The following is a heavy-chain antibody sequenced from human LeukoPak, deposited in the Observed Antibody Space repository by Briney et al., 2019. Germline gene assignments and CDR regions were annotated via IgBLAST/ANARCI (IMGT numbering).Heavy chain of an antibody. D-gene: IGHD5-18*01. Sequence: SETLSLTCTVSGGSISSYYWSWIRQPPGEGLGWIGYIYYSGSTNYNPSLKSRVTISVDTSKNQFSLKLSSVTAADTAVYYCAREYRAPIYNWFDPWGQGTLVTVSS. J-gene: IGHJ5*02. CDR2: IYYSGST. V-gene: IGHV4-59*01. CDR3: AREYRAPIYNWFDP. CDR1: GGSISSYY.